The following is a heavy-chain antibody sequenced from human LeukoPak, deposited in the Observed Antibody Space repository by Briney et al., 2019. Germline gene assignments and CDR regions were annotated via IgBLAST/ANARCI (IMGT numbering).Heavy chain of an antibody. CDR3: ARDLGNTVTADY. J-gene: IGHJ4*02. CDR2: ISYDGSNN. Sequence: GGSLRLSCAASGFTFSSYGMHWVRQAPGKGLEWVTFISYDGSNNYYADSVKGRFTISRDNSKNTLYLQMNSLRTEDTAVYYCARDLGNTVTADYWGQGTLVTVSS. V-gene: IGHV3-30*03. D-gene: IGHD4-17*01. CDR1: GFTFSSYG.